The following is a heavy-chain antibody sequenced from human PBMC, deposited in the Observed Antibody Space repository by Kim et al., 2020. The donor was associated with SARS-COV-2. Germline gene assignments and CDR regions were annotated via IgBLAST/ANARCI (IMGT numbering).Heavy chain of an antibody. J-gene: IGHJ4*02. CDR1: GGSISSSSYY. D-gene: IGHD6-6*01. Sequence: SETLSLTCTVSGGSISSSSYYWGWIRQPPGKGLEWIGSIYYSGSTYYNPSLKSRVTISVDTSKNQFSLELSSVTAADTAVYYCAIWGLPQLAFDYWGQGTLVTVSS. CDR3: AIWGLPQLAFDY. V-gene: IGHV4-39*01. CDR2: IYYSGST.